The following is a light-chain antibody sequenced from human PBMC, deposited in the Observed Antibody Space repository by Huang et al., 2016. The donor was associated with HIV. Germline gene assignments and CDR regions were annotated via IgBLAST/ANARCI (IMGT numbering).Light chain of an antibody. CDR3: QQLNSYP. V-gene: IGKV1-9*01. CDR1: QGISSY. Sequence: QLTQSPSSLSASVGDRVTITCRASQGISSYLAWYQQKPGKAPKLLIYAASTLQSGVPSRFSGSGSGTDFTLTISSLQPEDSATYYCQQLNSYPFGQGTRVEIK. J-gene: IGKJ5*01. CDR2: AAS.